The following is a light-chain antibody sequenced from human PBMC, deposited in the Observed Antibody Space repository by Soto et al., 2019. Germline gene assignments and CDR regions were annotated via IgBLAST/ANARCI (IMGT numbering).Light chain of an antibody. CDR1: NSDVGPYNL. J-gene: IGLJ3*02. CDR2: ETT. Sequence: QSALTQPASVSGSPGQSITISCTGTNSDVGPYNLVSWYQHHPGKVPQLIIYETTKRPSGVSNRFSGSKSGNTASLTISGLQAEDEAHYHCSSYTGDYTLLFAGGTKVTVL. V-gene: IGLV2-23*01. CDR3: SSYTGDYTLL.